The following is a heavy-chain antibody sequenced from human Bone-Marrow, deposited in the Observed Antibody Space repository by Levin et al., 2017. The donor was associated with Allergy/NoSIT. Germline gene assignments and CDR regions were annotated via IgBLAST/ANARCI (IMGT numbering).Heavy chain of an antibody. CDR3: ARCAGLGATSYYYGMDV. V-gene: IGHV3-23*01. J-gene: IGHJ6*02. CDR2: VSDSGGST. Sequence: ASVKVSCAASGFTFSSYAMSWVRQAPGKGLEWVSSVSDSGGSTYYADSVKGRFTISRDNSKNTLYLQMNSLRAEDTAVYYCARCAGLGATSYYYGMDVWGQGTTVTVSS. CDR1: GFTFSSYA. D-gene: IGHD1-26*01.